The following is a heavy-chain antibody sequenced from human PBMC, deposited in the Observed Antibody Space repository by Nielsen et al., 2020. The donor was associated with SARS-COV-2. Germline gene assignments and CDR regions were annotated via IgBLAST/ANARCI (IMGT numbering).Heavy chain of an antibody. CDR3: ARLDTAMVSGDY. Sequence: ASVKVSCKASGYTFTSYDINWVRQATGQGLEWMGWISPYNGNTNYAQKVQGRVTVTTDTSTSTAYMELRSLRSDDTAVYYCARLDTAMVSGDYWGQGTLVTVSS. CDR2: ISPYNGNT. CDR1: GYTFTSYD. J-gene: IGHJ4*02. V-gene: IGHV1-18*01. D-gene: IGHD5-18*01.